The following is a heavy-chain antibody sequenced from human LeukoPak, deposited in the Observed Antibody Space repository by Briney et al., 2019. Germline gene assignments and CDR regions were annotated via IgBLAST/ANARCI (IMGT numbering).Heavy chain of an antibody. CDR3: ATSRTFDY. CDR2: ISNNGGYK. J-gene: IGHJ4*02. V-gene: IGHV3-33*03. D-gene: IGHD1-7*01. CDR1: GFTFSSYG. Sequence: PGGSLRLSCATSGFTFSSYGFHWVRQAPGKGLEWVAVISNNGGYKHYTDSVKGRFTISRDNAKNSLYLQMNSLRAEDTAVYYCATSRTFDYWGQGTLVTVSS.